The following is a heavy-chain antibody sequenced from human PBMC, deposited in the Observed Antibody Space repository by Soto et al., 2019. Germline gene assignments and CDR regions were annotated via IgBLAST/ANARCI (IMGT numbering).Heavy chain of an antibody. V-gene: IGHV2-5*02. D-gene: IGHD7-27*01. CDR1: GFSLTTSGVG. Sequence: QITLKESGPTLVKPTQTLTLTCTFSGFSLTTSGVGVGWIRQPPGKALEWLALIYWDDDRPYSPSLKSRLTITKDPSKNQVVLTLTNMDPVDTATNYCAHRRATGDLNYWGQGTLVTVSS. CDR2: IYWDDDR. CDR3: AHRRATGDLNY. J-gene: IGHJ4*02.